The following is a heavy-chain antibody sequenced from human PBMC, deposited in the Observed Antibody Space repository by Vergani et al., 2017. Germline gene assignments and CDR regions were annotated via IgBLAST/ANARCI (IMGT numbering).Heavy chain of an antibody. V-gene: IGHV3-23*01. CDR3: AKAGQLWLRAFDY. CDR1: GFTFSSYA. D-gene: IGHD5-18*01. J-gene: IGHJ4*02. Sequence: EVQLLESGGGLVQPGGSLRLSCAASGFTFSSYAMSWVRQAPGKGLEWVSAISGSGGSTYYADSVKGRFTFSRNNSKNTLYLQMNSLRAEDTAVYYCAKAGQLWLRAFDYWGQGTLVTVSS. CDR2: ISGSGGST.